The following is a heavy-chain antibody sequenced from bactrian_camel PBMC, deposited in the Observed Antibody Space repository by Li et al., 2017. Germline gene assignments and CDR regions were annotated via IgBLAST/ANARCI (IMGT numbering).Heavy chain of an antibody. CDR3: AVTSRYNNDDPVSWFFPY. V-gene: IGHV3S31*01. Sequence: DVQLVESGGGSVQSGGSLTLSCAVSGLTISSCNMYWYRRAPGKGRDLISTINNYGDSPHYGQTVKGRFTISTDNAKNTLDLQMNSLKPEDTAMYYCAVTSRYNNDDPVSWFFPYWGQGTQVTVS. J-gene: IGHJ4*01. CDR2: INNYGDSP. D-gene: IGHD2*01. CDR1: GLTISSCN.